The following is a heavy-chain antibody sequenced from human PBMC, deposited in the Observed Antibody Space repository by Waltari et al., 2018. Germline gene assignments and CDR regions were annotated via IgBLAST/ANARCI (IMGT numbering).Heavy chain of an antibody. Sequence: EVQLVESGGGLVKPGGSLRLSCAASGFTFSNAWMSWVRQAPGKGLEWVGRIKSKTEGGATDYAAPVKGRFTISRDDSKNTLYLQMNSLKTEDTAVYYCTTRGYSYGLQDDAFDIWGQGTMVTVSS. CDR1: GFTFSNAW. D-gene: IGHD5-18*01. CDR2: IKSKTEGGAT. V-gene: IGHV3-15*01. J-gene: IGHJ3*02. CDR3: TTRGYSYGLQDDAFDI.